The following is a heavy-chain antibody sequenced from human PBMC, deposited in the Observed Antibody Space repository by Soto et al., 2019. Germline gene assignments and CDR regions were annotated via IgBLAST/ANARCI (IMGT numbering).Heavy chain of an antibody. V-gene: IGHV3-23*04. CDR1: GFTFDDYA. CDR3: VQDWTGNSCPCMVV. D-gene: IGHD6-13*01. J-gene: IGHJ6*02. CDR2: ISSSGETT. Sequence: EVQLVESGGGLVQPGRSLRLSCAASGFTFDDYAMNWVRQAPGEGLEWVSSISSSGETTYYSDSVKGRFTISRDISKNMVYLQMTSLRAEDTAVYFCVQDWTGNSCPCMVVWGQGTTVTVSS.